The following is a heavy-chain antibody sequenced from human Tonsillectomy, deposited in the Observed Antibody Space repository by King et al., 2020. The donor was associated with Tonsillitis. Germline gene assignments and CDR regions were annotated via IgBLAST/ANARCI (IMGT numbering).Heavy chain of an antibody. D-gene: IGHD6-13*01. Sequence: VQLQESGPGLVKPSETLSLTCAVSGYPISSGYYWGWIRQPPGKGLEWIRSIYHSGSTYYNPSLKSRVPISVDTSKNQFSLKLTSVTSADTAVYYCAREVVAAAGTSKFDPWGQGTLVTVSS. CDR3: AREVVAAAGTSKFDP. CDR1: GYPISSGYY. V-gene: IGHV4-38-2*02. J-gene: IGHJ5*02. CDR2: IYHSGST.